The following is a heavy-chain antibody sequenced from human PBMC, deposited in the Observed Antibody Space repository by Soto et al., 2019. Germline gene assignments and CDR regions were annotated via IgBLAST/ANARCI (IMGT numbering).Heavy chain of an antibody. CDR3: ASGRLDCSGGSCSNYNFDY. CDR2: INHSGST. CDR1: GGSFSGYY. V-gene: IGHV4-34*01. J-gene: IGHJ4*02. D-gene: IGHD2-15*01. Sequence: SETLSPTCAVYGGSFSGYYWSWIRQPPGKGLEWIGEINHSGSTNYNPSLKSRVTISVDTSKNQFSLKLSSVTAADTAVYYCASGRLDCSGGSCSNYNFDYWGQGTLVTVSS.